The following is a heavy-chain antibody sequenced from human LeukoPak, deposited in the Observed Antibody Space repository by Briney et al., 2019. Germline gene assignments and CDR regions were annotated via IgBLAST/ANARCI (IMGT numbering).Heavy chain of an antibody. V-gene: IGHV4-4*02. CDR3: ASNYGSGSLYFDY. Sequence: SGTLSLTCAVSGGSISSSNWWSWVRQPPGKGLEGIGEIYHSGSTNYNPSLKSRVTISVDKSKNQFSLKLSSVTAADTAVYYCASNYGSGSLYFDYWGQGTLVTVSS. CDR2: IYHSGST. CDR1: GGSISSSNW. D-gene: IGHD3-10*01. J-gene: IGHJ4*02.